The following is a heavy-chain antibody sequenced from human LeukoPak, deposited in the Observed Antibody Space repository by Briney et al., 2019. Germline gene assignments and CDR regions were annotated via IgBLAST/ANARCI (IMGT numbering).Heavy chain of an antibody. CDR1: GYTFTSYY. CDR3: ARDLSGAAAGTIGMDV. J-gene: IGHJ6*02. CDR2: INPSGGST. V-gene: IGHV1-46*01. D-gene: IGHD6-13*01. Sequence: ASVKVSCKASGYTFTSYYMHWVRQAPGQGLEWMGIINPSGGSTSYAQKFQGRVTMTRDTSTSTVYMELSSLRSEDTAVYYCARDLSGAAAGTIGMDVWGQGTTVTVSS.